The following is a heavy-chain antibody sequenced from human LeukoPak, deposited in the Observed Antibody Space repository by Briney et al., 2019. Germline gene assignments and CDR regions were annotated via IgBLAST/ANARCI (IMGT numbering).Heavy chain of an antibody. Sequence: PLETLSLTCTVSGGSISSSSYYWGWIRQPPGKGLEWIGSIYYSGSTYYNPSLKSRVTISVDTSKSQFSLKLSSVTAADTAVYYCARDLSVTTWFDPWGQGTLVIVSS. J-gene: IGHJ5*02. CDR3: ARDLSVTTWFDP. D-gene: IGHD4-11*01. V-gene: IGHV4-39*07. CDR1: GGSISSSSYY. CDR2: IYYSGST.